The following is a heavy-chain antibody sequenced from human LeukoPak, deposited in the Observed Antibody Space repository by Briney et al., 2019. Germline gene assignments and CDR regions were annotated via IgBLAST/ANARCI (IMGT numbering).Heavy chain of an antibody. V-gene: IGHV4-39*01. CDR3: ARQGYCSSTSCYNRGFFDY. Sequence: PSETLSLTCTVSGGSISSSGYYWGWIRQPPGKGLEWIGSIYYSGSTNYNPSLKSRVTISVDTSKNQFSLKLSSVTAADTAVYYCARQGYCSSTSCYNRGFFDYWGQGTLVTVSS. CDR1: GGSISSSGYY. J-gene: IGHJ4*02. CDR2: IYYSGST. D-gene: IGHD2-2*01.